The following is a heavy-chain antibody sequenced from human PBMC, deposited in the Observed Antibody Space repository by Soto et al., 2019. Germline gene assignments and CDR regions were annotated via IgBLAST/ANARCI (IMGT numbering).Heavy chain of an antibody. CDR3: ARLYDSSGYLGFDY. CDR2: IIPIFGTA. CDR1: GYTFTGYA. V-gene: IGHV1-69*13. Sequence: GASVKVSCKASGYTFTGYAMHWVRQAPGQGLEWMGGIIPIFGTANYAQKFQGRVTITADESTSTAYMELSSLRSEDTAVYYCARLYDSSGYLGFDYWGQGTLVTVSS. J-gene: IGHJ4*02. D-gene: IGHD3-22*01.